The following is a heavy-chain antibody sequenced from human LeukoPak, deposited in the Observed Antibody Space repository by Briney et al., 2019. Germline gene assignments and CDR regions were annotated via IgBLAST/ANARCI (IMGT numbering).Heavy chain of an antibody. J-gene: IGHJ5*02. V-gene: IGHV3-66*01. Sequence: GGSLTLSCAASAFTVSSIYMSWVRQAPGKGLEWVSVIHSSGSTCYAASVKGRFTISRDTSKNPLYLQMNSLRAEDTAVYYCARDYYDSSGYYYGCFDLWGQGTLVTVSS. CDR3: ARDYYDSSGYYYGCFDL. CDR2: IHSSGST. CDR1: AFTVSSIY. D-gene: IGHD3-22*01.